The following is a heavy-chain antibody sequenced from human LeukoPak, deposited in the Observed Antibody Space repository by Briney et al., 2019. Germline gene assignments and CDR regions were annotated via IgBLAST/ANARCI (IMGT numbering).Heavy chain of an antibody. CDR1: GFTFSSYW. CDR3: ARQGYDFWSALRY. J-gene: IGHJ4*02. CDR2: IKQDGSEK. D-gene: IGHD3-3*01. V-gene: IGHV3-7*01. Sequence: GGSLRLSCAASGFTFSSYWMSWVRQAPGKGLEWVANIKQDGSEKYYVDSVKGRFTISRDNAKNSLYLQMNSLRAEDTAVYYCARQGYDFWSALRYWGQGTLVTVSS.